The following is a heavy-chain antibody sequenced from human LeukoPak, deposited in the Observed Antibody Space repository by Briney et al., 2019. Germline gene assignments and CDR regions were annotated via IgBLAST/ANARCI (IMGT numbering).Heavy chain of an antibody. D-gene: IGHD3-22*01. CDR3: ARRAYYDSSGYYSTSGYFDL. V-gene: IGHV4-4*08. Sequence: YPSETLSLTCTVSGGSIISYYWNWIRQPPGKGLEWIGGIYSNGITNYSPYLRSRGTISIATSKNQFSLRLRSVTGADTAIYYCARRAYYDSSGYYSTSGYFDLWGGGTLVTVSS. CDR1: GGSIISYY. CDR2: IYSNGIT. J-gene: IGHJ2*01.